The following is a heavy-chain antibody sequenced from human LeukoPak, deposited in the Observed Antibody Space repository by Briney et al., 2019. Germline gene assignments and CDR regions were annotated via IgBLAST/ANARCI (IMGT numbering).Heavy chain of an antibody. Sequence: SETLSLTCTVSSGSISSTTYYWAWIRQPPGKGLEWIGSIYYNGDTYYNPSLKSRVTISVDRSKNQFSLKLGSVTAADTAVYYCARVSVLTGYYTAPFDYWGQGTLVTVSS. CDR2: IYYNGDT. CDR1: SGSISSTTYY. V-gene: IGHV4-39*07. D-gene: IGHD3-9*01. CDR3: ARVSVLTGYYTAPFDY. J-gene: IGHJ4*02.